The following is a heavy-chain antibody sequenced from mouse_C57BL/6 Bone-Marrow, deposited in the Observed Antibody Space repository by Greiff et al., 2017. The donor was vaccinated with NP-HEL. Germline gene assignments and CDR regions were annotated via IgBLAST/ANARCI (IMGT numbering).Heavy chain of an antibody. J-gene: IGHJ1*03. V-gene: IGHV14-4*01. CDR2: IDPENGDT. D-gene: IGHD1-1*01. CDR3: TTSLITTVVAEYFDV. CDR1: GFNIKDDY. Sequence: VQLQQSGAELVRPGASVKLSCTASGFNIKDDYMHWVKQRPEQGLEWIGWIDPENGDTEYASKFQGKAPITADTSSNTAYLQLSSLTSEDTAVYYCTTSLITTVVAEYFDVWGTGTTVTVSS.